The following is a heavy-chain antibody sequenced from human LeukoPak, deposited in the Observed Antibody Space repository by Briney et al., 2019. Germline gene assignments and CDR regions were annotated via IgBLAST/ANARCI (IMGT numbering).Heavy chain of an antibody. J-gene: IGHJ4*02. D-gene: IGHD5-18*01. CDR3: ARDTAMVPIVTIDY. V-gene: IGHV1-69*05. CDR2: IIPIFGTA. Sequence: SVKFSCKASGGTFSSYAISWVRQAPGQGLEWMGGIIPIFGTANYAQKFQGRVTITTDESTSTAYMELRSLRSDDTAVYYCARDTAMVPIVTIDYWGQGTLVTVSS. CDR1: GGTFSSYA.